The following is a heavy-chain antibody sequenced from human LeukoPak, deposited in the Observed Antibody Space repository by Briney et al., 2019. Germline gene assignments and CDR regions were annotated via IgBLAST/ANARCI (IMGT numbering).Heavy chain of an antibody. Sequence: SETLSLTCTVSGGSISSYYWSWIRQPPGKGLEWIGYIYYSGSTNYNPSLKSRVTISVDTSKNQFSLKLSSVTAADTAVYYCAKAASTMVRGGWFDPWGQGTLVTVSS. CDR2: IYYSGST. V-gene: IGHV4-59*01. J-gene: IGHJ5*02. CDR1: GGSISSYY. D-gene: IGHD3-10*01. CDR3: AKAASTMVRGGWFDP.